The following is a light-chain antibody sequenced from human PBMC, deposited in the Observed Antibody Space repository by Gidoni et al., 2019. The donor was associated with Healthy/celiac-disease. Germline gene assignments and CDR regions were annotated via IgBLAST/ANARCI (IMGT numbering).Light chain of an antibody. V-gene: IGLV4-69*01. Sequence: QLVLTQSPSASASLGASVKLTCTLSSGHSSYAIAWHQQQPEKGPRYLMKLNSDGSHSKGDGIPDRFSGSSSGAERYLTLSSLQSEDEADYFFQTWGTGIQVFGTGTKVTVL. CDR3: QTWGTGIQV. CDR1: SGHSSYA. J-gene: IGLJ1*01. CDR2: LNSDGSH.